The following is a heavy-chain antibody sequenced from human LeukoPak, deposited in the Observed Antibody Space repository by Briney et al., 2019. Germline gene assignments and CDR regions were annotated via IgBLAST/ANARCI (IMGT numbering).Heavy chain of an antibody. Sequence: GGSLRLSCAASGFTFSSYSMNWVRQAPGKGLEWVSSISSSSSYIYYADSVKGRFIISRDNAKNSLYLQMNSLRAEDTAVYYCARALRLSRYYYMDVWGKGTTVTVSS. CDR2: ISSSSSYI. CDR3: ARALRLSRYYYMDV. J-gene: IGHJ6*03. V-gene: IGHV3-21*01. CDR1: GFTFSSYS.